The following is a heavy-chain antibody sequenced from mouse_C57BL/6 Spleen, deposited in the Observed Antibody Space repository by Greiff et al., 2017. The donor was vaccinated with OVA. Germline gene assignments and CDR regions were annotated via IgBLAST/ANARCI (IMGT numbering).Heavy chain of an antibody. CDR2: ISYDGSN. V-gene: IGHV3-6*01. J-gene: IGHJ2*01. Sequence: ESGPGLVKPSQSLSLTRSVTGYSITSGYYWNWIRQFPGNKLEWMGYISYDGSNNYNPSLKNRISITRDTSKNQFFLKLNSVTTEDTATYYCVTGYYFDYWGQGTTLTVSS. D-gene: IGHD4-1*01. CDR3: VTGYYFDY. CDR1: GYSITSGYY.